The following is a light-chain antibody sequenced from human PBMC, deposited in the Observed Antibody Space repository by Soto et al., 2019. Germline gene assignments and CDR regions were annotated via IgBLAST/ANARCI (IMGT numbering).Light chain of an antibody. Sequence: DIQMTQSPSSLSASVGDIFTITCRASQSISSYLNWYQQKPGKVPKLLIYAASSLQSGVPSRFSGSGSGTDFTLTISSLQPEDFATYYCQQSYSTPRTCGQGTKVDIK. CDR1: QSISSY. CDR3: QQSYSTPRT. CDR2: AAS. J-gene: IGKJ1*01. V-gene: IGKV1-39*01.